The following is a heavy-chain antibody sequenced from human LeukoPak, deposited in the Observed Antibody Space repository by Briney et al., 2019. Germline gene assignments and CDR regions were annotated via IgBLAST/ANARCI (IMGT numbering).Heavy chain of an antibody. CDR1: GGSLSSSSYY. J-gene: IGHJ4*02. Sequence: PSETLSLTCTVSGGSLSSSSYYWGWVRQPPGKGLEWIGNIYYSGSTYYNPSLKSRLTISLDTSQRQFSLRLSSVTAADTALYNCTRGSYDVLTGYSTLGEYWGQGTLVTVSS. D-gene: IGHD3-9*01. CDR2: IYYSGST. CDR3: TRGSYDVLTGYSTLGEY. V-gene: IGHV4-39*01.